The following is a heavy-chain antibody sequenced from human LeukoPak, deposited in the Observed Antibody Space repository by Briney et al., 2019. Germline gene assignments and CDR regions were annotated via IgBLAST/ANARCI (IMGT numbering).Heavy chain of an antibody. CDR3: ARRILGYCSSTSCSGHWFDP. CDR1: GYTFTSYG. Sequence: GASVKVSCKASGYTFTSYGITWVRQAPGKGLEWMGGFDPEDGETIYAQKFQGRVTMTEDTSTDTAYMELSSLRSEDTAVYYCARRILGYCSSTSCSGHWFDPWGQGTLVTVSS. CDR2: FDPEDGET. J-gene: IGHJ5*02. V-gene: IGHV1-24*01. D-gene: IGHD2-2*01.